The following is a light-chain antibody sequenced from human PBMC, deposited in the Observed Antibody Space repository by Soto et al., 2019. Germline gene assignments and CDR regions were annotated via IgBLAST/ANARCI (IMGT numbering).Light chain of an antibody. J-gene: IGLJ7*01. Sequence: QSASVSGSPGQSITISCTGTSSDVGGYNYVSWYQQHPGKAPKLMIYEVSNRPSGVSNRFSGSKSGNTASLTISGLQAEDEADYYCSSYTSSSTLEVFGGGTQLTVL. CDR1: SSDVGGYNY. V-gene: IGLV2-14*01. CDR2: EVS. CDR3: SSYTSSSTLEV.